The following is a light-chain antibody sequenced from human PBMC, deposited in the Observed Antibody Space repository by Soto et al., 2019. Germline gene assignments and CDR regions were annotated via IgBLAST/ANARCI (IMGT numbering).Light chain of an antibody. CDR3: QQANNFPPA. V-gene: IGKV1-12*01. J-gene: IGKJ4*01. CDR1: QSISSW. CDR2: AAS. Sequence: DIQLTQSPSSLSASIGDRVTITCRASQSISSWLAWYQQKPGKAPKLLIYAASNLQSGVPSRFSGSGSGTDFTLTISSLQPEDFATYYCQQANNFPPAFGGGTKVEIK.